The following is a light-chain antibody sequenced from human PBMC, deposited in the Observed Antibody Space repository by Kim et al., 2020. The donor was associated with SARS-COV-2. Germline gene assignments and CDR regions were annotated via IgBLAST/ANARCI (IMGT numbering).Light chain of an antibody. CDR2: DAS. Sequence: SASVGDRVTITCQASHDISNNLNWYQQKPGKAPKLLIYDASHLETGVPSRFSGGGSGTDFTFTISSLQPDDFATYYCQHYDNLRTFGQGTKVDIK. V-gene: IGKV1-33*01. CDR1: HDISNN. CDR3: QHYDNLRT. J-gene: IGKJ1*01.